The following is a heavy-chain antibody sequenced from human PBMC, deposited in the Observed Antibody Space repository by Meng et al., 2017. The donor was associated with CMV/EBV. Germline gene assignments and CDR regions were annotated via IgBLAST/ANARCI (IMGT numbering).Heavy chain of an antibody. J-gene: IGHJ6*02. CDR3: ARVFIFGGGLRFYGVDV. CDR1: GYIFTGYY. Sequence: ASVKVSCKASGYIFTGYYMHWIRQAPGQGLEWMGWFNPNSGDTTYAQKFQDRVTMTRDTSISTAYMELSSLRPDDTAVHYRARVFIFGGGLRFYGVDVWGQGTTVTVSS. CDR2: FNPNSGDT. D-gene: IGHD3-10*02. V-gene: IGHV1-2*02.